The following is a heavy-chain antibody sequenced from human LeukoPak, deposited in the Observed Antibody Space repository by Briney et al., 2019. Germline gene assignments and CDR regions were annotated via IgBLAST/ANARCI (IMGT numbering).Heavy chain of an antibody. V-gene: IGHV1-24*01. CDR1: GYTLTELS. Sequence: ASVKVSCKVSGYTLTELSMHWVRQAPGKGLEWMGGFDPEDGETIYAQKSQGRVTMTEDTSTDTAYMELSSLRSEDTAVYYCATDYDTMVRGVWDYWGQGTLVTVSS. J-gene: IGHJ4*02. CDR2: FDPEDGET. CDR3: ATDYDTMVRGVWDY. D-gene: IGHD3-10*01.